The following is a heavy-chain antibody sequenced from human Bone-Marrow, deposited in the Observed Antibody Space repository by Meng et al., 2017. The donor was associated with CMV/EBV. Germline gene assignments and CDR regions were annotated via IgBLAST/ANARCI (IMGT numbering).Heavy chain of an antibody. CDR1: GFTFSSYW. Sequence: GGSLRLSCAASGFTFSSYWMSWVRQAPGKGLEWVANIKQDGSEKYYVDSVKGRFTISRDNAKNTLYLQMNSLRAEDTAVYYCAKDLSGHPYWYFDLWGGGILVAASS. J-gene: IGHJ2*01. V-gene: IGHV3-7*01. CDR2: IKQDGSEK. D-gene: IGHD3-9*01. CDR3: AKDLSGHPYWYFDL.